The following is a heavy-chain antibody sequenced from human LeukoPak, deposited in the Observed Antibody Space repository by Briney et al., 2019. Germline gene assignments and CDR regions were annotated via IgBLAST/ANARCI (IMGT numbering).Heavy chain of an antibody. CDR2: IHYSGST. J-gene: IGHJ4*02. D-gene: IGHD6-25*01. Sequence: PSETLSLTCTVSGGSISSYYWSWIRQPPGKGLEWIGYIHYSGSTNYNPSLKSRVTISVDTSKNQFSLKLSSVTAADTAVYYCARRGRNSSGWQDYLWGQGTLVTVSS. V-gene: IGHV4-59*01. CDR1: GGSISSYY. CDR3: ARRGRNSSGWQDYL.